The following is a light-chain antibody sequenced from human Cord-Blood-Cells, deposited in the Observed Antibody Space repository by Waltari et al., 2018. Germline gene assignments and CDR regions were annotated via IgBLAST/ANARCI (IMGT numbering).Light chain of an antibody. Sequence: QSALTQPASVSGSPGQSITISCTGTSSDVGGYTYVSWYQQHPGIAPKLMIYDDSKRPSGVSNRFSGSKSGNTASLTISGLQAEDEADYYCSSYTSSSTWVFGGGTKLTVL. CDR1: SSDVGGYTY. V-gene: IGLV2-14*01. CDR3: SSYTSSSTWV. J-gene: IGLJ3*02. CDR2: DDS.